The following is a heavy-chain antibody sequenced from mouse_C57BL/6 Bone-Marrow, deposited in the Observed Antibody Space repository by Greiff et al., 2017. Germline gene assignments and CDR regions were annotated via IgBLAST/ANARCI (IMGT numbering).Heavy chain of an antibody. V-gene: IGHV1-61*01. CDR2: IYPSDSET. CDR3: ATDYGSPPFAY. D-gene: IGHD1-1*01. J-gene: IGHJ3*01. CDR1: GYTFTSYW. Sequence: QVQLKQSGAELVRPGSSVKLSCKASGYTFTSYWMDWVKQRPGQGLEWIGNIYPSDSETHYNQKFKDKATLTVDKSSSTAYMQLSSLTSEDSAVYYCATDYGSPPFAYWGQGTLVTVSA.